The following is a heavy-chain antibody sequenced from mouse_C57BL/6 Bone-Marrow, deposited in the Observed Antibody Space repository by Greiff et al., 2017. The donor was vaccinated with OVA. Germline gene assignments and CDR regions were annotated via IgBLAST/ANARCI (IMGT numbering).Heavy chain of an antibody. Sequence: LVESGAELVRPGTSVKVSCKASGYAFTNYLIEWVKQRPGQGLEWIGVINPGSGGTNYNEKFKGKATLTADKSSSTAYMQLSSLTSEDSAVYFCAREGQLRLSWFAYWGQGTLVTVSA. J-gene: IGHJ3*01. CDR3: AREGQLRLSWFAY. CDR2: INPGSGGT. CDR1: GYAFTNYL. D-gene: IGHD3-2*02. V-gene: IGHV1-54*01.